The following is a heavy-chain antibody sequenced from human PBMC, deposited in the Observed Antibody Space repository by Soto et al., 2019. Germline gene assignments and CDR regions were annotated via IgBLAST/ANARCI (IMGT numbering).Heavy chain of an antibody. CDR3: ARDFGHGYYLDY. CDR1: GFSFSNYN. CDR2: ITDSSDTV. V-gene: IGHV3-48*02. J-gene: IGHJ4*02. Sequence: GGSLRLSCVASGFSFSNYNMHWVRQAPGKVLEWVSYITDSSDTVHYADSVRGRFTISRDNAESSLYLQMNSLRDGDTAVYFCARDFGHGYYLDYWGRGTLVTVSS. D-gene: IGHD3-3*01.